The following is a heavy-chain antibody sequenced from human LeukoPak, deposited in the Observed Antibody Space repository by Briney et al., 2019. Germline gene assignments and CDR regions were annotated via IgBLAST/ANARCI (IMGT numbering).Heavy chain of an antibody. CDR3: AKAPQYCGGDCYYSHY. J-gene: IGHJ4*02. D-gene: IGHD2-21*02. Sequence: PGGSLRLSCAASGFTFDDYAMHWVRQAPGKGLEWVSGISWNSGSIGYADSVKGRFTISRDNAKNPLYLQMNSLRAEDTALYYCAKAPQYCGGDCYYSHYWGQGTLVTVSS. V-gene: IGHV3-9*01. CDR2: ISWNSGSI. CDR1: GFTFDDYA.